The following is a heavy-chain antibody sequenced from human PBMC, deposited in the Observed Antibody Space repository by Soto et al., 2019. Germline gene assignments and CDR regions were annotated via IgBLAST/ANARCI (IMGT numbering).Heavy chain of an antibody. CDR3: ASGYSGYPRIAVVAFDY. D-gene: IGHD5-12*01. Sequence: QVQLVQSGAEVKKPGSSVKVSCKASGGTFSSYTISWVRQAPGQGLEWMGRIIPILGIANYAQKFQGRVTITAXXAXSXXYMELSSLRSEDTAVYYCASGYSGYPRIAVVAFDYWGQGTLVTVSS. CDR2: IIPILGIA. J-gene: IGHJ4*02. CDR1: GGTFSSYT. V-gene: IGHV1-69*02.